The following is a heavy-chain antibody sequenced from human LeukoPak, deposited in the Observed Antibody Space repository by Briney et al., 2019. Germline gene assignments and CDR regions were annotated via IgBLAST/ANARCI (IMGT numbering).Heavy chain of an antibody. V-gene: IGHV3-30*03. CDR1: GFTFSSYG. CDR2: ISYDGSNK. CDR3: ATTRWLLDWFDP. D-gene: IGHD2-15*01. J-gene: IGHJ5*02. Sequence: PGGSLRLSCAASGFTFSSYGMHWVRQAPGKGLEWVAVISYDGSNKYYTDSVKGRFTISRDNSKNTLYLQMNSLRADDTAVYYCATTRWLLDWFDPWGQGTLVTVSS.